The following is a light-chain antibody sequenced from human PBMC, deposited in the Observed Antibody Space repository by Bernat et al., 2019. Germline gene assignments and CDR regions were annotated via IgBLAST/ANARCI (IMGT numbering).Light chain of an antibody. CDR1: KLGDKY. V-gene: IGLV3-1*01. J-gene: IGLJ1*01. CDR3: QAWDSSILYV. CDR2: QDS. Sequence: SYELTQPPSVSVSPGQTASITCSGDKLGDKYACWYQQKPGQSPVLVIYQDSKRPSGIPERFSGSNSGNTATLTISGTQAMDEADYSCQAWDSSILYVFGTGTKVTVL.